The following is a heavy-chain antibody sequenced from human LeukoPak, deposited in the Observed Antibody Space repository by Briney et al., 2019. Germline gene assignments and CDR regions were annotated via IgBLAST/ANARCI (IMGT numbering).Heavy chain of an antibody. V-gene: IGHV3-21*04. CDR1: GFTFSTYS. Sequence: GGSLRLSCEVSGFTFSTYSMNWVRQAPGKGLEWVSSISSSSSYIYYADSVKGRFTISRDNSKNTLYLQMNGLRAEDTAVYYCAHGTMYQLDFWGQGTLVTVSS. CDR2: ISSSSSYI. CDR3: AHGTMYQLDF. J-gene: IGHJ4*02. D-gene: IGHD2-2*01.